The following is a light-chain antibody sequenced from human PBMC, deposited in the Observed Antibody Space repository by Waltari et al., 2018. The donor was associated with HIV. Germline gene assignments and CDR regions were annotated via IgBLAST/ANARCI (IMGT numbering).Light chain of an antibody. Sequence: EIVLTQSPGTLSLSPGERVILSCRATQSISNNFLAWYQHKPGQAPRVLIHGASTRATGIPGRFSGSGSETDFTLTIIGLEPEDFAVYYCQQYGDSRWTFGQGTKVEMK. CDR2: GAS. CDR3: QQYGDSRWT. V-gene: IGKV3-20*01. CDR1: QSISNNF. J-gene: IGKJ1*01.